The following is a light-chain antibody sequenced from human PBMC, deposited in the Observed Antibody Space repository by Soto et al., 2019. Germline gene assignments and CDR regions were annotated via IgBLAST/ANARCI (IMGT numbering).Light chain of an antibody. CDR2: GVS. J-gene: IGKJ5*01. Sequence: EIVMTQSPATLSVSPGEGATLSCRASQSVRSDLAWYQHKPGLAPRLLIYGVSTRATGIPARFSGSGSGTDFTLTISSLEPEDFAVYYCQQRSNWPATFGQGTRLEIK. V-gene: IGKV3-11*01. CDR1: QSVRSD. CDR3: QQRSNWPAT.